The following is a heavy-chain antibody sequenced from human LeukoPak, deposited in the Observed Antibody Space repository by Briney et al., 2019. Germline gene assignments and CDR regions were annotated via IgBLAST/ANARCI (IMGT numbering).Heavy chain of an antibody. J-gene: IGHJ3*02. CDR2: IYYSGST. CDR3: ARVMFSGFSAFDI. V-gene: IGHV4-31*11. CDR1: GGSISSGGYY. D-gene: IGHD3-10*02. Sequence: PLETLSLTCAVSGGSISSGGYYWSWIRQHPGKGLEWIGYIYYSGSTYYNPSLKSRVTISVDTSKNQFSLKLSSVTAADTAVYYCARVMFSGFSAFDIWGQGTMVTVSS.